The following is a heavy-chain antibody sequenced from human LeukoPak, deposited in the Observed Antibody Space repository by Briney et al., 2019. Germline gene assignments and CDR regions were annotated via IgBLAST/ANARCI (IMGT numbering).Heavy chain of an antibody. V-gene: IGHV7-4-1*02. Sequence: ASVKVSCKASGYIFTSYAMNWVRQAPGQGPEWMGWINTKTGNPTYAQDFAGRFVFSSDTSVSTAYLQISSLKAEDTAVYYCAKEGWFDPWGQGTLVTVSS. CDR3: AKEGWFDP. J-gene: IGHJ5*02. CDR1: GYIFTSYA. CDR2: INTKTGNP.